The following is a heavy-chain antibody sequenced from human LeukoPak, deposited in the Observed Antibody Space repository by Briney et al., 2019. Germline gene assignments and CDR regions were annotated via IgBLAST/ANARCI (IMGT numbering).Heavy chain of an antibody. CDR2: IYSGGST. Sequence: PGGSLRLSCAASGFTVSSNYMSWVRQASGKGLEWVSVIYSGGSTYYADSVKGRFTISRDNSKNTLHLQMDSLRVEDTAVYYCATLIHYDSSGYPFDYWGQGTLVSVSS. V-gene: IGHV3-66*04. CDR1: GFTVSSNY. D-gene: IGHD3-22*01. CDR3: ATLIHYDSSGYPFDY. J-gene: IGHJ4*02.